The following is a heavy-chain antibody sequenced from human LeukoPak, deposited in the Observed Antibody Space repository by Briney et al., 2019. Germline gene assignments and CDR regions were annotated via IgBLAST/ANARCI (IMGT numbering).Heavy chain of an antibody. Sequence: ASVKVSCKASGYTFTSYVISWVRQAPGQGLEWMGWISAYNGNTNYAQKLQGRVTMTTDTSTSTGYREVRRLRSDDTAVYYCARCDFGVVYYYYYMDVWGEGTTVTVSS. J-gene: IGHJ6*03. CDR2: ISAYNGNT. CDR1: GYTFTSYV. V-gene: IGHV1-18*01. CDR3: ARCDFGVVYYYYYMDV. D-gene: IGHD3-3*01.